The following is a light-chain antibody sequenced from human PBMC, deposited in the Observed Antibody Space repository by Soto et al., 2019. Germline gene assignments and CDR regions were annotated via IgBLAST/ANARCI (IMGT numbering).Light chain of an antibody. Sequence: DIQMTQSPSSLSASVGDRVTITCRASQSISTYLNWYQQTPGKAPKLLIYAASSFQSGVPSRFSGSRSGTDFTLTISSLQPEDFATYYCQQSYSTPPTFGQGTKVEIK. CDR3: QQSYSTPPT. CDR1: QSISTY. CDR2: AAS. J-gene: IGKJ1*01. V-gene: IGKV1-39*01.